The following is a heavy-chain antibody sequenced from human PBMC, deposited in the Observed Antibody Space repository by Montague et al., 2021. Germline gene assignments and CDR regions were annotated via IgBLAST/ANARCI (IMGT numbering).Heavy chain of an antibody. CDR2: IYYNGNT. V-gene: IGHV4-59*01. Sequence: SETLSLTCTVSGGAISSFYWHWIRHSPGKGLEWIGEIYYNGNTKYDPSLKSRVTMSVDTSKNQFSLRVSSVTVADTAVYYCAREWGAFDSWGQGTLVTVSS. CDR3: AREWGAFDS. CDR1: GGAISSFY. D-gene: IGHD3-16*01. J-gene: IGHJ4*02.